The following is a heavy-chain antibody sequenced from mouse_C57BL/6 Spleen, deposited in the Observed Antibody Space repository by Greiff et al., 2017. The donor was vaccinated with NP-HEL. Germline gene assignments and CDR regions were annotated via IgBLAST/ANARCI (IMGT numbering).Heavy chain of an antibody. CDR3: ARWASIYYGNYPYAMDY. J-gene: IGHJ4*01. CDR2: IYPGSGST. Sequence: QVQLQQPGAELVKPGASVKMSCKASGYTFTSYWITWVKQRPGQGLEWIGDIYPGSGSTNYNEKFKSKATLTVDTSSSTAYMQLSSLTSEDSAVYYCARWASIYYGNYPYAMDYWGQGTSVTVSS. D-gene: IGHD2-1*01. V-gene: IGHV1-55*01. CDR1: GYTFTSYW.